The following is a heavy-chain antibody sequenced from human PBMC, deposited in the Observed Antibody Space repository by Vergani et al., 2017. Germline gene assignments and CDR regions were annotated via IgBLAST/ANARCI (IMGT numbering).Heavy chain of an antibody. CDR2: IYHSGSS. V-gene: IGHV4-38-2*02. CDR1: GYSISSGYY. CDR3: ARDRSRGFVVVPAAEDGMDV. Sequence: QVQLQESGPGLVKPSETLSLTCTVSGYSISSGYYWGWIRQPPGKGLEWIGSIYHSGSSYYNPSLKSRVTISVDTSKNQFSLKLSSVTAADTAVYYCARDRSRGFVVVPAAEDGMDVWGQGTTVTVSS. J-gene: IGHJ6*02. D-gene: IGHD2-2*01.